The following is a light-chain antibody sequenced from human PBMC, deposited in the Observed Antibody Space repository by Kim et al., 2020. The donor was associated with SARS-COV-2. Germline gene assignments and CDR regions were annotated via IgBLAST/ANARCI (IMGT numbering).Light chain of an antibody. J-gene: IGKJ1*01. V-gene: IGKV1-NL1*01. CDR2: SAS. CDR3: QQSYAIPWT. Sequence: ASEGDTGTVTCRASPGISNSLAWYRQEPGTAPRLLLYSASRLETGVPSRFSGRGSGTEYTLTISSLQPEDLGTYFCQQSYAIPWTFGLGTKVEI. CDR1: PGISNS.